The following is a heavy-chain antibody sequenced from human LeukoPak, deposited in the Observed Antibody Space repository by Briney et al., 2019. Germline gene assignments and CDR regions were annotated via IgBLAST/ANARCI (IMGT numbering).Heavy chain of an antibody. V-gene: IGHV5-51*01. J-gene: IGHJ4*02. Sequence: PGESLKISCKGSGYSFTSYWIGWVRQMPGKGLEWMGIIYPGDSDTRYSPSFQGQVTISADKSISTAYLQWSSLKASDTAMYYCARLAYYYDSSGYHVDYWGQGTLVTVSS. D-gene: IGHD3-22*01. CDR3: ARLAYYYDSSGYHVDY. CDR2: IYPGDSDT. CDR1: GYSFTSYW.